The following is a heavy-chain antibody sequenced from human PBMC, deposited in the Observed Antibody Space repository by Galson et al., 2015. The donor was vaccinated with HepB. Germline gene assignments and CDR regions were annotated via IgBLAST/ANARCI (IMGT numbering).Heavy chain of an antibody. V-gene: IGHV1-18*01. D-gene: IGHD4-11*01. CDR1: GYTFTSYG. CDR2: ISAYNGNT. J-gene: IGHJ4*02. Sequence: SVKVSCKASGYTFTSYGIGWVRQAPGQGLEWMGWISAYNGNTNYAQKLQGRVTMTTDTSTSTAYMELRSLRSDDTAVYYCARVLLSSNYGPPDYWGQGTLVTVSS. CDR3: ARVLLSSNYGPPDY.